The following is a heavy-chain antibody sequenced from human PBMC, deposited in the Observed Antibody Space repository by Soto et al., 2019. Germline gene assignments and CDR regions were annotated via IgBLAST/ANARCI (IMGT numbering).Heavy chain of an antibody. CDR1: GFTVSGYKY. CDR2: LYSGGGS. D-gene: IGHD1-1*01. CDR3: ATWHEREHSYDV. Sequence: GGSLRLSCAASGFTVSGYKYGSWVRQAPGKRLEVVSTLYSGGGSFYSDSVKGRFTTSSDSSKNTVYLQMNNLRPADTAVYYCATWHEREHSYDVWGQGTMVTVSS. V-gene: IGHV3-53*01. J-gene: IGHJ3*01.